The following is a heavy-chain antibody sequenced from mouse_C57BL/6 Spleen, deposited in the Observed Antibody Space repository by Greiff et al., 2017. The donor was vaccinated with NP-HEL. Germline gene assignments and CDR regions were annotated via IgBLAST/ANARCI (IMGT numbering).Heavy chain of an antibody. CDR3: ARDEDYYYGSSSYWYFDV. V-gene: IGHV3-6*01. CDR1: GYSITSGYY. Sequence: EVKLLESGPGLVKPSQSLSLTCSVTGYSITSGYYWNWIRQFPGNKLEWMGYISYDGSNNYNPSLKNRISITRDTSKNQFFLKLNSVTTEDTATYYCARDEDYYYGSSSYWYFDVWGTGTTVTVSS. D-gene: IGHD1-1*01. J-gene: IGHJ1*03. CDR2: ISYDGSN.